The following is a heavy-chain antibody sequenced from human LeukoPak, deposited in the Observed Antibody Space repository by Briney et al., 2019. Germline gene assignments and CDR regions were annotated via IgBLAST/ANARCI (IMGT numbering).Heavy chain of an antibody. V-gene: IGHV1-2*06. CDR1: GYTFTGYH. D-gene: IGHD2-2*01. J-gene: IGHJ4*02. CDR2: INPNSGDT. CDR3: ARDYCSSTSCLFDY. Sequence: ASVKVSCKASGYTFTGYHMHWVRQATGQGLEWMGRINPNSGDTNYAQKFQGRVTMTRDTSISTAYMELSRLRSDDTAVYYCARDYCSSTSCLFDYWGQGTLVTVSS.